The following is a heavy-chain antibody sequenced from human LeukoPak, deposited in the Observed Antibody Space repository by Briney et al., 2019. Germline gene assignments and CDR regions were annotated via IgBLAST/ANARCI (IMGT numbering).Heavy chain of an antibody. J-gene: IGHJ6*03. CDR2: VDPEDGET. V-gene: IGHV1-69-2*01. CDR1: VYTFTDYY. Sequence: ASVKVSCKVSVYTFTDYYMHWVQQAPRKGLEWMGLVDPEDGETIYAKKFQGKVTITADTSTDTAYMELRSLRSEDTAVYYCATLGVFDDYYYMVVWGKGTTVTVSS. CDR3: ATLGVFDDYYYMVV. D-gene: IGHD3-16*01.